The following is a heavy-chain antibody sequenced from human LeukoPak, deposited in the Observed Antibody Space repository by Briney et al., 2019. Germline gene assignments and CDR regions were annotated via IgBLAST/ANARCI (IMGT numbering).Heavy chain of an antibody. Sequence: GALILSCAASGCTFSTYARSWVRQAPGEGLEWGSTISGSGANTYYADSVRGRFTISRDNSTNTLYLHVNSLRAADTAVYYCAKERAGYTNPYYFDYWGQGTLVTVSS. D-gene: IGHD3-16*02. CDR1: GCTFSTYA. CDR3: AKERAGYTNPYYFDY. CDR2: ISGSGANT. V-gene: IGHV3-23*01. J-gene: IGHJ4*02.